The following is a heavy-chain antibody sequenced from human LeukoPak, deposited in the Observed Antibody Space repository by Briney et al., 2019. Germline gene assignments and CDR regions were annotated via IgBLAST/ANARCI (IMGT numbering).Heavy chain of an antibody. Sequence: PSETLSLTCAVSGGSISSGGYSWSWIRQPPGKGLEWIGYIYHSGSTYYNPPLKSRVTISVDRSKNQFSLKLSSVTAADTAVYYCAREGDAFDIWGQGTMVTVSS. CDR3: AREGDAFDI. V-gene: IGHV4-30-2*01. J-gene: IGHJ3*02. CDR2: IYHSGST. CDR1: GGSISSGGYS.